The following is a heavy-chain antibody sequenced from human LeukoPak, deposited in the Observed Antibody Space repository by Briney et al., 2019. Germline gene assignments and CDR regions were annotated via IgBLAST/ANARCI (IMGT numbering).Heavy chain of an antibody. Sequence: ASVTVSFKAFGYTFTSNYMHWVRQAPGQGPEWMGVISYSGGSTTYAQKFQGRVTLTRDMSTSTDYLELSSLRSEDTAVYYCAREAVAGNTWFDPWGQGTLVTVSS. J-gene: IGHJ5*02. CDR2: ISYSGGST. V-gene: IGHV1-46*01. CDR3: AREAVAGNTWFDP. CDR1: GYTFTSNY. D-gene: IGHD6-19*01.